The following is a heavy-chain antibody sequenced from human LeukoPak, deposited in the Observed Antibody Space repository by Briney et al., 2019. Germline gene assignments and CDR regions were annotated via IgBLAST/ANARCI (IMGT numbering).Heavy chain of an antibody. CDR1: GGSISSYY. Sequence: PSETLSLTCTVSGGSISSYYWSWIRQPPGKGLEWIGYIYYSGSTNYNPSLKSRVTISVDTSKNQFSLKLSSVTAADTAVYYCAGLYGSGSPFGYWGQGTLVTVSS. D-gene: IGHD3-10*01. J-gene: IGHJ4*02. CDR3: AGLYGSGSPFGY. CDR2: IYYSGST. V-gene: IGHV4-59*01.